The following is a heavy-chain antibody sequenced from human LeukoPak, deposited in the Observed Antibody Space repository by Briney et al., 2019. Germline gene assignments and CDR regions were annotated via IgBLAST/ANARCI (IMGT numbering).Heavy chain of an antibody. CDR1: GYTFTGYY. CDR3: ATVFFSGSYYFDY. CDR2: INPSGGST. J-gene: IGHJ4*02. D-gene: IGHD1-26*01. Sequence: GASVKVSCKASGYTFTGYYMHWVRQAPGQGLEWMGKINPSGGSTSYAQKFQGRVTLTEDTSADTTYMELSSLRSDDTAVYYCATVFFSGSYYFDYWGQGTLVTVSS. V-gene: IGHV1-46*01.